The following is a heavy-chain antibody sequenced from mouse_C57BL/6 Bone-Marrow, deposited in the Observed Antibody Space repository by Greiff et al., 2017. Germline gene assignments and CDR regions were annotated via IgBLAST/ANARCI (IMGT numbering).Heavy chain of an antibody. CDR2: LWSGGRT. V-gene: IGHV2-2*01. D-gene: IGHD2-5*01. CDR1: GFSLTSYG. CDR3: AIKLYYSNTFYYAMDD. Sequence: QVQLQQSGPGLVQPSQSLSITCTVSGFSLTSYGVYWVRQSQGKGLEWLGVLWSGGRTDYNAAFISSLSISKDYSKSQVFFKMNILQADDTSIYYGAIKLYYSNTFYYAMDDWGQGTSVTVSS. J-gene: IGHJ4*01.